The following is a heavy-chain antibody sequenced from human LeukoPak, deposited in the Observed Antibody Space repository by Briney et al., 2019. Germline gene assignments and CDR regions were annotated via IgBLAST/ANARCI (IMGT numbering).Heavy chain of an antibody. CDR1: GFTFSSYW. Sequence: GGSLRLSCAASGFTFSSYWMSWVRQAPGKGLEWVAKIKQDGSEKYYVDSVKGRFTISRDNAKNSLYLQMNSLRAEDTAVYYCARDYYDSSGHFDYWGQGTLVTVSS. CDR2: IKQDGSEK. J-gene: IGHJ4*02. CDR3: ARDYYDSSGHFDY. D-gene: IGHD3-22*01. V-gene: IGHV3-7*01.